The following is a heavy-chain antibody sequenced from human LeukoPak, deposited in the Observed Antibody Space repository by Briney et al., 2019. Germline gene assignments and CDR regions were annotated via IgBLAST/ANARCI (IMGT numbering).Heavy chain of an antibody. J-gene: IGHJ4*02. CDR3: ARDRYYYFDY. CDR2: IWCDGSNK. D-gene: IGHD2-21*01. CDR1: GFTFSSYG. V-gene: IGHV3-33*01. Sequence: GGSLRLSCAASGFTFSSYGMHWVRQAPGKGLEWVAVIWCDGSNKYYADSVKGRFTISRDNSKNTLYLQMNSLRAEDTAVYYCARDRYYYFDYWGQGTLVTVSS.